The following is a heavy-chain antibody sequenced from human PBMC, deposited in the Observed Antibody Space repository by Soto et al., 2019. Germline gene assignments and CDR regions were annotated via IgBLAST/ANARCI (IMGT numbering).Heavy chain of an antibody. D-gene: IGHD6-13*01. CDR2: IYYSGST. J-gene: IGHJ6*02. Sequence: SETLSLTCTVSGGSISSYYWRWIRQPPGKGLEWIGYIYYSGSTNYNPSLKSRVTISVDTSKNQFSLKLSSVTAADTAVYYCARSASYSSSWVKVYYGIDVWAQGTTVTVSS. V-gene: IGHV4-59*01. CDR3: ARSASYSSSWVKVYYGIDV. CDR1: GGSISSYY.